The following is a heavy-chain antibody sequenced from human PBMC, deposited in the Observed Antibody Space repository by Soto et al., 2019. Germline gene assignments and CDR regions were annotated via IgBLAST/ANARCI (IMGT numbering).Heavy chain of an antibody. D-gene: IGHD1-1*01. CDR2: ISAHNGNT. J-gene: IGHJ4*02. CDR3: ARGRYGDY. CDR1: GYGFTTYG. V-gene: IGHV1-18*01. Sequence: QVHLVQSGAEVKKPGASVKVSCKGSGYGFTTYGITWVRQAPGQGLEWMAWISAHNGNTNYAQKLQGRVTVTRDTSTSKAYRELRSLRSDDTAVYYCARGRYGDYWGQGALFPVSS.